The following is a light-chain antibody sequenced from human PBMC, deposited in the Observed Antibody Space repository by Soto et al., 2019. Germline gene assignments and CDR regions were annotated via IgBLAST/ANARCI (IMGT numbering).Light chain of an antibody. CDR3: QQRSNWPRT. Sequence: EIVLTQSPATLSLSPGERATLSCRASQSVSSSLGWYQQIPGQAPRLLIYDASNRATGIPARFSGSGSGKDFTLTISSLEPEDFAVYYCQQRSNWPRTFGQGTKLEIK. CDR1: QSVSSS. V-gene: IGKV3-11*01. J-gene: IGKJ2*01. CDR2: DAS.